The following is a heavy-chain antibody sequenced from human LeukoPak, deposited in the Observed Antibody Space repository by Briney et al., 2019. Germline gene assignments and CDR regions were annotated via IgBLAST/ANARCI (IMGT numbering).Heavy chain of an antibody. V-gene: IGHV3-33*01. CDR1: GFTFSSYG. CDR3: ARDRGRWLAPRFDY. J-gene: IGHJ4*02. Sequence: GGSLRLSCAASGFTFSSYGMHWVRQAPGKGLEWVAVIWYDGSNKYYADSLKGRFTISRDNSKNTLYLQMNSLRAEETAVYYCARDRGRWLAPRFDYWGQGTLVTVSS. D-gene: IGHD6-19*01. CDR2: IWYDGSNK.